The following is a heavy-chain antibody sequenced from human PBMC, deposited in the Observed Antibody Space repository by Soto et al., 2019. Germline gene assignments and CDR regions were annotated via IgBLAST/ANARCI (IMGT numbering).Heavy chain of an antibody. J-gene: IGHJ3*02. CDR1: GFTFSSYA. D-gene: IGHD3-3*01. Sequence: GGSLRLSCAASGFTFSSYAMSWVRQAPGKGLEWVSAISGSGGSTYYADSVKGRFTISRDNSKNTLYLQMNSLRAEDTAVYYCAKSGGYDFWSGPPGGDAFDIWGQGTMVTVSS. CDR2: ISGSGGST. CDR3: AKSGGYDFWSGPPGGDAFDI. V-gene: IGHV3-23*01.